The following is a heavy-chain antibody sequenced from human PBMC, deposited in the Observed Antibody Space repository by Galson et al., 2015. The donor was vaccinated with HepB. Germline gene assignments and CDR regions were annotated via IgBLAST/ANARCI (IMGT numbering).Heavy chain of an antibody. CDR2: ISYDGSNK. J-gene: IGHJ5*02. D-gene: IGHD3-22*01. CDR1: GFTFSTYG. Sequence: SLRLSCAASGFTFSTYGMHWVRQAPGKGLEWVAVISYDGSNKYYADSVKGRFTISRDNSKNTLYLQMNSLRAEDTAVYYCVKGTYHYDNSGYLIRAWGQGALVTVSS. V-gene: IGHV3-30*18. CDR3: VKGTYHYDNSGYLIRA.